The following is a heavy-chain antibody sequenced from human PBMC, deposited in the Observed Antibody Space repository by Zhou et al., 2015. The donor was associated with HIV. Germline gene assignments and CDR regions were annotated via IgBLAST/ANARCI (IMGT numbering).Heavy chain of an antibody. D-gene: IGHD6-19*01. J-gene: IGHJ4*02. Sequence: QVQLVQSGAEVKKPGSSVKVSCKASGGTFSSYAISWVRQAPGQGLEWMGGIIPIFGTANYAQKFQGRVTITADKSTSTAYMELSSLRSEDTAVYYCARSVTRVAVAGTPRAFGYFDYWGQGTLVTVSS. CDR1: GGTFSSYA. CDR3: ARSVTRVAVAGTPRAFGYFDY. V-gene: IGHV1-69*06. CDR2: IIPIFGTA.